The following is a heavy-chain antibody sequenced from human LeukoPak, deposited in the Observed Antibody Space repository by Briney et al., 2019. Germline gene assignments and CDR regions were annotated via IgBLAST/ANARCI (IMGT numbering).Heavy chain of an antibody. J-gene: IGHJ4*02. CDR1: GGSISTNNW. D-gene: IGHD6-19*01. CDR3: ARDDRAVAGTPFDY. Sequence: PSGTLSLTCAVSGGSISTNNWWHWVRQSPGKGLEWIGEIYHSGSTNYNPSLKSRVTISVDTSKNQFSLKLSSVTAADTAVYYCARDDRAVAGTPFDYWGQGTLVTVSS. V-gene: IGHV4-4*02. CDR2: IYHSGST.